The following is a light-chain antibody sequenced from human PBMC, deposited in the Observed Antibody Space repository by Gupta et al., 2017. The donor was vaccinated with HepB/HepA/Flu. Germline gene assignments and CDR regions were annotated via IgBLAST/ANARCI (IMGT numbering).Light chain of an antibody. CDR1: QSVLDTTSNQNH. CDR3: QREDDTPIT. Sequence: EIVLTQSTDSLTVSLGERASINCKSSQSVLDTTSNQNHLSWYQQKSGQPPKQLISWASTRESGVPDRFSGSGSGTDFTLTISSLHAEDVAVYYCQREDDTPITFGGGTRLEMK. CDR2: WAS. V-gene: IGKV4-1*01. J-gene: IGKJ4*01.